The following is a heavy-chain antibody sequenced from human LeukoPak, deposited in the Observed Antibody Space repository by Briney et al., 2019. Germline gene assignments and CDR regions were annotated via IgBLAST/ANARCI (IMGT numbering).Heavy chain of an antibody. V-gene: IGHV3-9*01. CDR2: ISWNSGSI. CDR3: AKGAVAGRDGAAGGPYYFDY. J-gene: IGHJ4*02. CDR1: GFTFDDYA. D-gene: IGHD5-24*01. Sequence: PGGSLRLSCAASGFTFDDYAMHWVRHAPGKGLEWVSGISWNSGSIGYADSVKGRFTISRDNAKNSLYLQMNSLRAEDTALYYCAKGAVAGRDGAAGGPYYFDYWGQGTLVAVSS.